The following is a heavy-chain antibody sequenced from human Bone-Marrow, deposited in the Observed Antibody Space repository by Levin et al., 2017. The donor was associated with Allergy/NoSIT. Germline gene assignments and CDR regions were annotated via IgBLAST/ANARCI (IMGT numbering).Heavy chain of an antibody. V-gene: IGHV1-69*01. CDR1: GGTFSSYA. D-gene: IGHD2-21*01. J-gene: IGHJ6*02. CDR2: ITPIFGTA. CDR3: RCGVARGSRSGMDV. Sequence: KISCKASGGTFSSYAISWVRQAPGQGLEWMGGITPIFGTANSAQKFKGRVTITADESTSTAYMELSSLRSEDTAVYYCRCGVARGSRSGMDVWGQGTTVTVSS.